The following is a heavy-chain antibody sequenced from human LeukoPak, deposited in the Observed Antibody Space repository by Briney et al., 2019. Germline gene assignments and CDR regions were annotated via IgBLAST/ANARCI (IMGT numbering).Heavy chain of an antibody. CDR3: AREGGDPRWLDP. J-gene: IGHJ5*02. V-gene: IGHV4-4*07. D-gene: IGHD6-25*01. CDR1: GGSISSYY. Sequence: TSETLSLTCTVSGGSISSYYWTWIRQSAGKGLEWIGRINTSGSTNYNPSLRSRVTMSVNTSKNQFSLNLASVTAADTAVYSCAREGGDPRWLDPWGQGTLVTVSS. CDR2: INTSGST.